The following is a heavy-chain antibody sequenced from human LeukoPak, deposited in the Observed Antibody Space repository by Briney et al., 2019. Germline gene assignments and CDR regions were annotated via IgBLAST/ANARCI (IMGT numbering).Heavy chain of an antibody. J-gene: IGHJ4*02. CDR1: GGSISSSSYC. V-gene: IGHV4-39*01. CDR3: AKFTIFGVVGFDY. CDR2: IYYSGST. Sequence: TSETLSLTCTVSGGSISSSSYCWGWIRQPPGKGLEWIGSIYYSGSTYYNPSLKSRVTISVDTSKNQFSLKLSSVTAADTAVYYCAKFTIFGVVGFDYWGQGSLVTVSS. D-gene: IGHD3-3*01.